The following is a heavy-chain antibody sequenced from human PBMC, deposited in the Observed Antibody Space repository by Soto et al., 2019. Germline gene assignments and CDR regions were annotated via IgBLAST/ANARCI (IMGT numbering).Heavy chain of an antibody. CDR1: GFTFSSYG. CDR2: ISYDGSNK. V-gene: IGHV3-30*18. CDR3: AKAISWVEDTHYYGMDV. D-gene: IGHD2-15*01. Sequence: QVQLVESGGGVVQPGRSLRLSCAASGFTFSSYGMHWVRQAPGKGLEWVAFISYDGSNKYYADSVKGRFTISRDNSKNTLYLQMNSLRAEDTAVYYCAKAISWVEDTHYYGMDVWGQGTTVTVSS. J-gene: IGHJ6*02.